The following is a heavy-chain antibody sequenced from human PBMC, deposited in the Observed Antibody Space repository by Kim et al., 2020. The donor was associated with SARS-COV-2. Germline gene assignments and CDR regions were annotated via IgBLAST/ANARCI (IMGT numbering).Heavy chain of an antibody. V-gene: IGHV4-31*03. CDR2: IYYSGST. Sequence: SETLSLTCTVSGGSISSGGYYWSWIRQHPGKGLEWIGYIYYSGSTYYNPSLKSRVTISVDTSKNQFSLKLSSVTAADTAVYYCARHEAPGDSGSYSDDYWFDPWGQGTLVTVSS. CDR1: GGSISSGGYY. J-gene: IGHJ5*02. CDR3: ARHEAPGDSGSYSDDYWFDP. D-gene: IGHD1-26*01.